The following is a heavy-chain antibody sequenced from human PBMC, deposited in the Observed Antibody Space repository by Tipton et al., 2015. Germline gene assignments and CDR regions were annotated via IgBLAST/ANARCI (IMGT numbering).Heavy chain of an antibody. D-gene: IGHD6-13*01. Sequence: GSLRLSCAASGFTFSDYYMIWIRQAPGKGLQLVSYISSSGITIYDADSVKDRFTISRDNAKNSLFLQMNSLRAEDTAVYYCARWGYASSWNVGAFDIWGQGTTVIVS. CDR2: ISSSGITI. CDR1: GFTFSDYY. V-gene: IGHV3-11*01. J-gene: IGHJ3*02. CDR3: ARWGYASSWNVGAFDI.